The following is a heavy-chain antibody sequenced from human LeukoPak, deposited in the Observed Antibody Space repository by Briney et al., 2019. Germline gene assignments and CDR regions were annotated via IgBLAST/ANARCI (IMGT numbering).Heavy chain of an antibody. Sequence: GGSLRLSCAASGFTFSSYAMSWVRQAPGKGLEWVSAISGSGGSTYYADSVKGRFTISRDNSKNTLYLQMNSLRAEDTAVYYCAKGSYYYDSSGYFDYWGQGTLVTVSS. CDR1: GFTFSSYA. J-gene: IGHJ4*02. D-gene: IGHD3-22*01. CDR3: AKGSYYYDSSGYFDY. V-gene: IGHV3-23*01. CDR2: ISGSGGST.